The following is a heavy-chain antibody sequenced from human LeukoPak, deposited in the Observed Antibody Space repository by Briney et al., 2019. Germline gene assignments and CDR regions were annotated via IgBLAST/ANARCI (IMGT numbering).Heavy chain of an antibody. CDR2: IYTSGST. J-gene: IGHJ4*02. CDR3: ARDDYGDYGRY. CDR1: SGSISSGNYY. V-gene: IGHV4-61*02. Sequence: SQTLSLTCTVSSGSISSGNYYWSWIRQPAGKGLEWIGRIYTSGSTNYNTSLGSRITISLDMSKNQFSLKLSSVTAADTAVYYCARDDYGDYGRYWGQGTLVTVSS. D-gene: IGHD4-17*01.